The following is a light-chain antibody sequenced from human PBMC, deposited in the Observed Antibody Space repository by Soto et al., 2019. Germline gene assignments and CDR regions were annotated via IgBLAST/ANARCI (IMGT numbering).Light chain of an antibody. V-gene: IGLV2-14*01. Sequence: QSALTQPASVSGSPGQSITISCTGTSSDVGGYNYVSWYQQHPGKAPKLMIYDVSNRPSGVSNRFSGSKSGNTASLTISGLQAEDEADYYCSSYTSSSTLHMVFGGGTKVTVL. CDR3: SSYTSSSTLHMV. CDR2: DVS. J-gene: IGLJ2*01. CDR1: SSDVGGYNY.